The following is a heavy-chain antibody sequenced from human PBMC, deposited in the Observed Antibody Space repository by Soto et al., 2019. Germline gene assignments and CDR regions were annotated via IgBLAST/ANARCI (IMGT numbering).Heavy chain of an antibody. D-gene: IGHD3-22*01. J-gene: IGHJ4*02. Sequence: EVQLVESGGGLVQPGGSLRLSCAASGFTFSSYSMNWVRQAPGKGLEWVSSISSSSSTIYYADSVKGRFTISRDNAKNSLYLQKNSLRDEDTAVYYCARDFYDSSGYYIPFDYWGQGTLVTVSS. CDR1: GFTFSSYS. CDR2: ISSSSSTI. CDR3: ARDFYDSSGYYIPFDY. V-gene: IGHV3-48*02.